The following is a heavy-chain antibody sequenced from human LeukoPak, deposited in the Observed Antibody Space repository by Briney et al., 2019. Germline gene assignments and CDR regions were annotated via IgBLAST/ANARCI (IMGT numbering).Heavy chain of an antibody. CDR3: ARGNGRDIGTQQLVLSYYYYYMDV. Sequence: GGSLRLSCAASGFTFISYSMNWVRQAPGKGLEWVSSISSGSRYIYSADSVKGRFTISRDNAKNSLYLRMNSLRAEHTDVYYCARGNGRDIGTQQLVLSYYYYYMDVRGKGNTVTRSS. J-gene: IGHJ6*03. D-gene: IGHD6-13*01. V-gene: IGHV3-21*01. CDR1: GFTFISYS. CDR2: ISSGSRYI.